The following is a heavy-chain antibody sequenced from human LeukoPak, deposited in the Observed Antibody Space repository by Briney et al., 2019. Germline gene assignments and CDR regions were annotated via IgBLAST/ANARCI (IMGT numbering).Heavy chain of an antibody. CDR1: GGSISSYY. J-gene: IGHJ4*02. Sequence: SETLSLTCTVSGGSISSYYWNWIRQPAGKGLEWIGRIYTSGSTNYNPSLKSRVTMSVDTSKNQFSLKLSSVTAADTAVYYCARDGYSSSWYNDYWGQGTLVTVSS. V-gene: IGHV4-4*07. CDR3: ARDGYSSSWYNDY. D-gene: IGHD6-13*01. CDR2: IYTSGST.